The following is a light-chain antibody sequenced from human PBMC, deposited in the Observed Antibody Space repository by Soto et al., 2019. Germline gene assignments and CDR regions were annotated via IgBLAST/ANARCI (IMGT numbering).Light chain of an antibody. CDR2: EVS. Sequence: QSVLTQPASVSGSAGQSIAISCTGTSSDVGGYNYVSWYQQHPGKAPKLLLSEVSKRPSGVSDRFSGSKSGNTASLTISGLQTQDGADYYCSSLTSAHTFVFGTGTKPTVL. J-gene: IGLJ1*01. V-gene: IGLV2-14*01. CDR3: SSLTSAHTFV. CDR1: SSDVGGYNY.